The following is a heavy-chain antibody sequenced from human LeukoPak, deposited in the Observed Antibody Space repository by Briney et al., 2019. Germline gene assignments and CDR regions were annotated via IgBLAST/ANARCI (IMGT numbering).Heavy chain of an antibody. CDR3: AKVRLGYCSGGSCSRGGTSMDV. D-gene: IGHD2-15*01. CDR1: GFTFSSYG. CDR2: ISYDGSNK. Sequence: GGSLRLSCAASGFTFSSYGMHWVRQAPGKGLEWVAVISYDGSNKYYADSVKGRFTISRDNSKNTLYLQMNSLRAEDTAVYYCAKVRLGYCSGGSCSRGGTSMDVWGRGTTVTISS. J-gene: IGHJ6*03. V-gene: IGHV3-30*18.